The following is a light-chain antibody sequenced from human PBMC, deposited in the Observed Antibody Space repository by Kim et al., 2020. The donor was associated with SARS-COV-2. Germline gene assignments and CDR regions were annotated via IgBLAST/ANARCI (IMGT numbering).Light chain of an antibody. Sequence: QAGLTQPPSMSKGLRQTATLTCTGNSSNVGNQGPAWLQQHQGHPPKLLSHRNNDRPSGISERLSASRSGHTASLTITGLQPEDEADYYCPAWDTSLHGWLFGGGTQLTFL. CDR1: SSNVGNQG. CDR2: RNN. V-gene: IGLV10-54*01. J-gene: IGLJ3*02. CDR3: PAWDTSLHGWL.